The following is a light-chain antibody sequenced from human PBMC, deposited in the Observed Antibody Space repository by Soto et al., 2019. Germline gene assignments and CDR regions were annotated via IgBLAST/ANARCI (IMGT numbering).Light chain of an antibody. J-gene: IGLJ3*02. CDR1: SSDAGNYNF. CDR2: EDS. CDR3: CSYAGSSTSWV. V-gene: IGLV2-23*01. Sequence: QPASVSGSPGQSITISCTGTSSDAGNYNFVSWYQQHPGKAPKVIIYEDSTRPSGVSNRISGSKSGNTASLTISGLQAEDEADYYCCSYAGSSTSWVFGGGTKLTVL.